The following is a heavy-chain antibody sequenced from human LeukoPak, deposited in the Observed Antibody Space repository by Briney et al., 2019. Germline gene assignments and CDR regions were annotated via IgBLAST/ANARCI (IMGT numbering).Heavy chain of an antibody. CDR3: AKWNYGDYVGVGWDDAFDI. CDR1: GGSISSYY. D-gene: IGHD4-17*01. CDR2: IYYSGST. J-gene: IGHJ3*02. Sequence: SETLSLTCTVSGGSISSYYWSWIRQPPGKGLEWIGYIYYSGSTNYNPSLKSRVTISVDTSKNQFSLKLSSVTAADTAVYYCAKWNYGDYVGVGWDDAFDIWGQGTMVTVSS. V-gene: IGHV4-59*01.